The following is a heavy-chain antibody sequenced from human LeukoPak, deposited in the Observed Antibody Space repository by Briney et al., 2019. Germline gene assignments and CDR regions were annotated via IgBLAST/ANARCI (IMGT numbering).Heavy chain of an antibody. Sequence: PGGSLRLSCAASGFTFSSYWMHWVRQAPGKGLVWVSRINTDGSSTSYADSVKGRFTISRDNAKNTLYLQMNSLRAEDTAVYYCARQRFEMPWDAFDIWGQGTMVTVSS. CDR1: GFTFSSYW. J-gene: IGHJ3*02. CDR2: INTDGSST. CDR3: ARQRFEMPWDAFDI. V-gene: IGHV3-74*01. D-gene: IGHD5-24*01.